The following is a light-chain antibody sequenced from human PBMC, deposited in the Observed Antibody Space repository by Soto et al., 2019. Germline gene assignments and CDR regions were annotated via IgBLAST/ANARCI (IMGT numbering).Light chain of an antibody. J-gene: IGLJ1*01. V-gene: IGLV2-14*01. Sequence: QSALTQPASVSGSRGQSITISCFGRNTDVGQGKSVSWYQQGPGKAPKLLIFEVTNRPSGISSRFSGSRSGNTASPTISGLQPDAEGDYYCVSYTDTDTLVFGTGTKVTVL. CDR1: NTDVGQGKS. CDR3: VSYTDTDTLV. CDR2: EVT.